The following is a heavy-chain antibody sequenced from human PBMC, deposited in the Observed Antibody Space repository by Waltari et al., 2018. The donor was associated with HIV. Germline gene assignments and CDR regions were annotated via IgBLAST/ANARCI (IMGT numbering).Heavy chain of an antibody. CDR3: ARLMSTTRFDS. CDR1: GYSITSAHY. Sequence: QVQLQESGPGLVKPSETLSLTCRVSGYSITSAHYWGWIRQPPGKGLQWIGSISHSGKTDYDPTLKIRINLSRDTSKNLFSLELTSVTAADTAVYYCARLMSTTRFDSWGQGTLVSVSS. V-gene: IGHV4-38-2*01. CDR2: ISHSGKT. J-gene: IGHJ4*02. D-gene: IGHD1-7*01.